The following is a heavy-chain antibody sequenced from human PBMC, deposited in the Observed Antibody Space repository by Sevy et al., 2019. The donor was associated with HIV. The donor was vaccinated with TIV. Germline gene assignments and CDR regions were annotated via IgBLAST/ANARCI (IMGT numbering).Heavy chain of an antibody. J-gene: IGHJ4*02. V-gene: IGHV1-69*10. CDR1: GGTFSSYA. D-gene: IGHD1-26*01. Sequence: ASLKVSCKASGGTFSSYAISWVRQAPGQGFEWMGGIIPILGIANYAQKFQGRVTITADKSTSTAYMELSSLRSEDTAVYYCARVVVDKVVGATLRYLDYWGQGTLVTVSS. CDR2: IIPILGIA. CDR3: ARVVVDKVVGATLRYLDY.